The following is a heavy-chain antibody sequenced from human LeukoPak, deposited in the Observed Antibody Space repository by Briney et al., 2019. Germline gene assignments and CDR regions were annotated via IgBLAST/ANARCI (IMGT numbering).Heavy chain of an antibody. CDR2: ISGSGGST. D-gene: IGHD2-21*02. Sequence: PGGSLRLSCAASGFTFSSYAMSWVRQAPGKGLEWVSAISGSGGSTYYADSVKGRFTISGDNSKNTLYLQMNSLRAEDTAVYYCAKARLVVVTAIFDYWGQGTLVTVSP. V-gene: IGHV3-23*01. CDR3: AKARLVVVTAIFDY. J-gene: IGHJ4*02. CDR1: GFTFSSYA.